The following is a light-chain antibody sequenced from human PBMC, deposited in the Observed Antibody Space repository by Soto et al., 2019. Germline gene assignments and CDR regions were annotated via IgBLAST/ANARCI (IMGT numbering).Light chain of an antibody. V-gene: IGKV3-20*01. J-gene: IGKJ1*01. CDR1: QSVSSSY. Sequence: EIVLTQSPGTLSFSPGERATLSCRASQSVSSSYLAWYQQKPGQAPRLLIYGASSRATSIPDRFSGSGSGTDFTLTISRLEPEDFAVYYCQQYGSSPATFGQGTKVEIK. CDR2: GAS. CDR3: QQYGSSPAT.